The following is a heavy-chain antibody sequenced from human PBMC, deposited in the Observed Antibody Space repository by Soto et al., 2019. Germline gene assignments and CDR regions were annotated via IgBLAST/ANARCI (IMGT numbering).Heavy chain of an antibody. CDR2: ISSSSSYT. CDR3: ARATYGDYKEGFYGMDV. J-gene: IGHJ6*02. V-gene: IGHV3-11*06. Sequence: VQMVESGGGLVKPGGFLRRSCAASRFSFSDYYMSWIRQARGKGLEWVSYISSSSSYTNYADSVKGRFTISRGNAKNSLYLQMNSLRAEDTAVYYCARATYGDYKEGFYGMDVWGQGTTVTVSS. D-gene: IGHD4-17*01. CDR1: RFSFSDYY.